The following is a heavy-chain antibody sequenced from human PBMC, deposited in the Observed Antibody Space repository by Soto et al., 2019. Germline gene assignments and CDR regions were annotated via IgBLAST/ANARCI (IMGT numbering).Heavy chain of an antibody. Sequence: GPSVKVSCTAFRYTVPSYIMHGVRHAPAQGLEWMGIINPSGGSTSYAQKFQGRVTMTRDTSTSTVYMELSSLRSEDTAVYYCARSGLDVGYSGYDAGYFDYWGQGTLVTVSP. CDR1: RYTVPSYI. V-gene: IGHV1-46*01. CDR2: INPSGGST. CDR3: ARSGLDVGYSGYDAGYFDY. J-gene: IGHJ4*02. D-gene: IGHD5-12*01.